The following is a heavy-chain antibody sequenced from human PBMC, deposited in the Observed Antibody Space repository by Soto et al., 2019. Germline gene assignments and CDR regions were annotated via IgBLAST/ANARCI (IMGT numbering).Heavy chain of an antibody. CDR2: MNPKSANT. Sequence: GASVKVSCKASGYSFISYDINWVRQATGQGLEWMGWMNPKSANTGYAQKFQGRVTMTRNTSINTAYTELSSLRSEDTAVYYCAKGNTIGVYHAMDVWGQGTTVTVSS. CDR3: AKGNTIGVYHAMDV. V-gene: IGHV1-8*01. J-gene: IGHJ6*02. CDR1: GYSFISYD.